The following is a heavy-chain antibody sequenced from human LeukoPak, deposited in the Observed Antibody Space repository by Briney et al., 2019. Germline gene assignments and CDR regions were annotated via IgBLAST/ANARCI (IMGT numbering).Heavy chain of an antibody. CDR1: GGTFSNYA. CDR2: IIPIFGTT. J-gene: IGHJ4*02. V-gene: IGHV1-69*05. CDR3: ARGILSSGWFDY. Sequence: SVKVSCKASGGTFSNYAISWMRQAPGQGLEWMGRIIPIFGTTNYAQKFQGRVTITTDESTSTAYMELSSLRSEDTAVYYCARGILSSGWFDYWGQGTLVTVSS. D-gene: IGHD6-19*01.